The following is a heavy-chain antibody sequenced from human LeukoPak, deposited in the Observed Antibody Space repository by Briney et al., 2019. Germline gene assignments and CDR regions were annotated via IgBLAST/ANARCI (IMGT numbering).Heavy chain of an antibody. J-gene: IGHJ4*02. CDR3: ARGPGQWLVLDY. V-gene: IGHV4-34*01. Sequence: SETLSLTCAVYGGSFSGYYWSWIRQPPGKGLEWIGEINHSGSTNYNPSLKSRVTTSVDTSKNQFSLKLSSVTAADTAVYYCARGPGQWLVLDYWGQGTLVTVSS. CDR1: GGSFSGYY. CDR2: INHSGST. D-gene: IGHD6-19*01.